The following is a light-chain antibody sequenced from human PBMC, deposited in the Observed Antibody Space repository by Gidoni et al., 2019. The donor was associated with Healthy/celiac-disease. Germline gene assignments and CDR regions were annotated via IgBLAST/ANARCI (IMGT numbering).Light chain of an antibody. CDR3: QQYNNGNT. V-gene: IGKV3D-15*01. Sequence: EIVMTQSPATLSVSPGERATLSCRASQSVSSNLAWYQQKPGQAPRLLIYGASTRATGIPARFSGSGSGTEFTLTISSLQSEDFAVYYCQQYNNGNTFGQGTRLEIK. CDR2: GAS. J-gene: IGKJ5*01. CDR1: QSVSSN.